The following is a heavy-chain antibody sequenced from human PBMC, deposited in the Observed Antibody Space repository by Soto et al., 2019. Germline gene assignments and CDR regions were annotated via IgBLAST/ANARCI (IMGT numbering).Heavy chain of an antibody. CDR1: GGTFSSYT. J-gene: IGHJ3*02. Sequence: QVQLVQSGAEVKKPGSSVKVSCKASGGTFSSYTISWVRQAPGQGLVWMGRIIPILGIANYAQKFQGRGTITADKSTSPAYMELSSLRSEDTAVYYCARLHDDSSGYEDAFDIWGQGTIVTVSS. V-gene: IGHV1-69*02. D-gene: IGHD3-22*01. CDR3: ARLHDDSSGYEDAFDI. CDR2: IIPILGIA.